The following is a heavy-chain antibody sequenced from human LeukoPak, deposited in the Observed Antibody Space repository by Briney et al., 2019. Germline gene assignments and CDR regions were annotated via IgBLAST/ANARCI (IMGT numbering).Heavy chain of an antibody. CDR1: GFIFSSYW. Sequence: GGSLRLSCAASGFIFSSYWMSWARQAPGKGLEWVANINQDGSEKYYVDSVKGRFTISRDNAKNSLYLQMNSLRAEDTAVYYCARDHAFSYYYYYMDVWGKGTTVTVSS. CDR2: INQDGSEK. CDR3: ARDHAFSYYYYYMDV. V-gene: IGHV3-7*01. D-gene: IGHD3-3*01. J-gene: IGHJ6*03.